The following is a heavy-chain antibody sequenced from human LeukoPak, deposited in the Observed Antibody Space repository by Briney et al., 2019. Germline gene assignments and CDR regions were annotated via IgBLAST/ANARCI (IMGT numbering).Heavy chain of an antibody. D-gene: IGHD2-2*01. CDR2: IYYSGST. CDR1: GGSISSYY. Sequence: SETLSLTCTVSGGSISSYYWSWIRQPPGKGLEWMGYIYYSGSTNYNPSLKSRVTISVDTSKNQFSLKLSSVTAADTAVYYCARDPGPQPDYYYYYVDVWGKGTTVTVSS. V-gene: IGHV4-59*01. CDR3: ARDPGPQPDYYYYYVDV. J-gene: IGHJ6*03.